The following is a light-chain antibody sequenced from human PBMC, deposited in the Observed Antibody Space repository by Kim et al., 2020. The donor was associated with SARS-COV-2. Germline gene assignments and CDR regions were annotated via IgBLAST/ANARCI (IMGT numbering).Light chain of an antibody. CDR2: SNN. Sequence: GQSVTISCSGSSSNNGSNTVIWYQQLPGTAPKLLIYSNNQRPSGVPDRFSGSKSGTSASLAISGLQSEDEADYYCAAWDDSLNGVVFGGGTQLTVL. J-gene: IGLJ2*01. CDR3: AAWDDSLNGVV. V-gene: IGLV1-44*01. CDR1: SSNNGSNT.